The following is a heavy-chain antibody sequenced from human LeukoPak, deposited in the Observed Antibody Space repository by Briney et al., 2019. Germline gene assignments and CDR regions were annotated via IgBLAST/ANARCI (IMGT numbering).Heavy chain of an antibody. J-gene: IGHJ4*02. Sequence: GGSLRLSCAASGYTFSDYSMNWVRQAPGKGLEWVSYISSSSTTIFYADSVKGRFTISRDNAKNSLFLQMNGLRDEDTALYYCVGERVISAAGDGFDSWGQGTLVTVSS. D-gene: IGHD3-10*01. CDR1: GYTFSDYS. V-gene: IGHV3-48*02. CDR3: VGERVISAAGDGFDS. CDR2: ISSSSTTI.